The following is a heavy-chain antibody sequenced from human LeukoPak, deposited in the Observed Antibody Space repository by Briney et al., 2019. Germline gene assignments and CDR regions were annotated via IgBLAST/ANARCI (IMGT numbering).Heavy chain of an antibody. CDR1: GFTFSDFH. J-gene: IGHJ4*02. V-gene: IGHV3-11*01. CDR2: ISGSGYAI. Sequence: GGSLRLSCTASGFTFSDFHMSWIRQAPGKGLEWVSHISGSGYAIHHPGSVKGRFTISRDNAKNSLYLQMNSLRVEDSAVYYCARLSGTYSRGGDHWGQGTLVTISS. CDR3: ARLSGTYSRGGDH. D-gene: IGHD1-26*01.